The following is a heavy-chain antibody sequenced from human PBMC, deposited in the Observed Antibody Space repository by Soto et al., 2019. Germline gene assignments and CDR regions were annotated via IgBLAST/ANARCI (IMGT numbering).Heavy chain of an antibody. V-gene: IGHV1-69*12. CDR3: ARDRELNWYFDL. D-gene: IGHD1-7*01. CDR1: GGTFSSYA. CDR2: IIPIFGTA. J-gene: IGHJ2*01. Sequence: QVQLVQSGGEVEKPGSSVQVSYKASGGTFSSYAISWVRQAPGQGLEWMGGIIPIFGTANYAQKFQGRVTITADESTSTAYMELSSLRSEDTAVYYCARDRELNWYFDLWGRGTLVTVSS.